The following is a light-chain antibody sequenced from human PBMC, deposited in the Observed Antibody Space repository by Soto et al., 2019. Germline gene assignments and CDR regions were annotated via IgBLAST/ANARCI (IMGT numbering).Light chain of an antibody. CDR2: DTS. Sequence: EIVLTQSPATLSLSPGERATLSCRASQSVSSSLAWYQQKPGQAPRILIYDTSNRATGIPARFSGSGSGTDFTLTISSLEPEDFVVYFCQQRSNWPPYAFGQGTKVEIK. V-gene: IGKV3-11*01. J-gene: IGKJ2*01. CDR1: QSVSSS. CDR3: QQRSNWPPYA.